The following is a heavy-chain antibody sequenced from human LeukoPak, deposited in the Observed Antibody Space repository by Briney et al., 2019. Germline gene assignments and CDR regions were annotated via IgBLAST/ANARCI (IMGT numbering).Heavy chain of an antibody. J-gene: IGHJ4*02. CDR3: ARFDSSGWYHVGD. V-gene: IGHV3-48*01. Sequence: GGSLRHSCADSGFTFSSYTMNWVRQAPGKGVECISYITSSSDTIYYADSVEGRFTTSRDNAKKSLYLQKHSLRAEDTTVYYCARFDSSGWYHVGDWGQGTLGTVSS. CDR1: GFTFSSYT. D-gene: IGHD6-19*01. CDR2: ITSSSDTI.